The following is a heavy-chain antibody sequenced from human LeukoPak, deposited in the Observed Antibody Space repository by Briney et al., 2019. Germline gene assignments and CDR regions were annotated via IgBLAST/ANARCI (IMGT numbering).Heavy chain of an antibody. D-gene: IGHD3-22*01. CDR3: ARGLYYYDSSGYYDFDY. CDR2: TNHSGST. CDR1: GGSISSYY. Sequence: PSETLSLTCTVSGGSISSYYWSWIRQPPGKGLEWIGETNHSGSTNYNPSLKSRVTISVDTSKNQFSLKLSSVTAADTAVYYCARGLYYYDSSGYYDFDYWGQGTLVTVSS. J-gene: IGHJ4*02. V-gene: IGHV4-34*01.